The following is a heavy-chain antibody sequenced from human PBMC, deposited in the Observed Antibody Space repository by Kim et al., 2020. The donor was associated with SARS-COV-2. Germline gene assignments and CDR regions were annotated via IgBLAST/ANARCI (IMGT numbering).Heavy chain of an antibody. J-gene: IGHJ4*02. V-gene: IGHV3-48*03. CDR2: TR. CDR3: ATPPASPLDY. Sequence: TRYYADYVKGRFTISRDNAKNSLYLQMNSLRAEDTAVYYCATPPASPLDYWGQGTLVTVSS.